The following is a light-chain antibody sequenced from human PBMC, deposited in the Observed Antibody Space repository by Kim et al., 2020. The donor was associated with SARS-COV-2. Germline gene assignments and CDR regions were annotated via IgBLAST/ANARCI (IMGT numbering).Light chain of an antibody. CDR1: SGYSNYM. V-gene: IGLV9-49*01. CDR2: VGPGGIVG. CDR3: GADHANGNNFVYI. J-gene: IGLJ1*01. Sequence: QAVVTQPPSASASLGASVTLTCTLSSGYSNYMVDWFQHRPGKGPRFVMRVGPGGIVGSKGDGIPDRFSVLGSGLNRYLTIKNIQKEDEGDYHCGADHANGNNFVYIFGGGTKVTVL.